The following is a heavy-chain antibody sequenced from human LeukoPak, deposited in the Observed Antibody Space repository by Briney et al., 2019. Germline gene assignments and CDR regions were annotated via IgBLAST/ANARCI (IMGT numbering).Heavy chain of an antibody. CDR1: GGSFSGYY. CDR3: ARVGPRRYSSSWYATVVCYFDY. J-gene: IGHJ4*02. CDR2: INHSGST. V-gene: IGHV4-34*01. Sequence: SETLSLTCAVYGGSFSGYYWSWIRQPPGKGLEWIGEINHSGSTNYNPSLKSRVTISVDTSKNQFSLKLSSVTAADTAVYYCARVGPRRYSSSWYATVVCYFDYWGQGTLVTVSS. D-gene: IGHD6-13*01.